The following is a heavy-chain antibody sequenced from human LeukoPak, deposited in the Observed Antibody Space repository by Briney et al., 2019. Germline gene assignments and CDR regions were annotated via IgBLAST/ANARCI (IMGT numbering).Heavy chain of an antibody. D-gene: IGHD3-16*01. J-gene: IGHJ4*02. CDR1: GGSIGNYY. V-gene: IGHV4-59*01. CDR2: IYYIGST. CDR3: ARFLYDDPY. Sequence: SSETLSLTCTVSGGSIGNYYWSWIRQPPGKGLEWIGYIYYIGSTNYNPSLKSRVTMSVDTSKNQFSLKLSSVTAADTAVYYCARFLYDDPYWGQGTLVTVSS.